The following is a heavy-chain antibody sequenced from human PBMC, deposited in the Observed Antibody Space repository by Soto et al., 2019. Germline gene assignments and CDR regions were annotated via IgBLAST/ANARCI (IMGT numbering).Heavy chain of an antibody. CDR1: GYTFSSYG. CDR2: ISAYNGNK. V-gene: IGHV1-18*01. CDR3: ANKYSNDSGPCY. D-gene: IGHD3-10*01. Sequence: GASVKVSCKASGYTFSSYGISWVRQAPGQGLERVGWISAYNGNKNYGQRLPGRGTLATETPPSPAHMEVRGPRTDEHAVYYFANKYSNDSGPCYWGEEPLVPVSS. J-gene: IGHJ4*02.